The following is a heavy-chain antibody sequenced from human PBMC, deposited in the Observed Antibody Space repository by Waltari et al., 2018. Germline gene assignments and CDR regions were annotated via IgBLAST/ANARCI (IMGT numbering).Heavy chain of an antibody. J-gene: IGHJ4*02. CDR1: GYTFSGYY. CDR3: TSMWIEVWTPDFDS. V-gene: IGHV1-2*02. CDR2: INPKRRAT. Sequence: QVQMVQSGAEVKKPGASVKVSCKASGYTFSGYYIHWVRQAPGQGLEWRRCINPKRRATTYAKKLQGRVTMTEDTSTSTAYMELSRLRPDDTAMYYCTSMWIEVWTPDFDSWGQGTLVTVSS. D-gene: IGHD5-12*01.